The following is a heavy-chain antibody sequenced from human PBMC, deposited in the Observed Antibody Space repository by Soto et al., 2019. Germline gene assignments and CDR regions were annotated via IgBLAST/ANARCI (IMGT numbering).Heavy chain of an antibody. CDR1: GGSISSYY. D-gene: IGHD6-13*01. V-gene: IGHV4-59*01. J-gene: IGHJ4*02. Sequence: SETLSLTCTVSGGSISSYYWSWIRQPPGKGLEWIGYIYYSGSTNYNPSLKSRVTISVDTSKNQFSLKLSSVTAADTVVYYCARGLRAAAGTPGYWGQGTLVTVSS. CDR3: ARGLRAAAGTPGY. CDR2: IYYSGST.